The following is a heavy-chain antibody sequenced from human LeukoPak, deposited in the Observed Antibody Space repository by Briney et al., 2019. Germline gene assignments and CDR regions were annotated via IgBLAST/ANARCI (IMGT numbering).Heavy chain of an antibody. Sequence: SETLSLTCAVYGGSFSGYYWSWIRQPPGKGLEWIGEINHSGSTNYNPSLKSRVTISVDTSKNQFSLRLSSVTAADTAVYYCARGRYSSSWYDIWGEGTMVTVSS. CDR1: GGSFSGYY. J-gene: IGHJ3*02. CDR2: INHSGST. D-gene: IGHD6-13*01. CDR3: ARGRYSSSWYDI. V-gene: IGHV4-34*01.